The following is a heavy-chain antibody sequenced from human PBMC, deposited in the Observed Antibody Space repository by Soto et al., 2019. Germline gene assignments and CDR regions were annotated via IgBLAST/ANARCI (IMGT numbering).Heavy chain of an antibody. D-gene: IGHD3-10*01. Sequence: ASVKVSCKASGYTFTSYAMHWVRQAPGQRLEWMGWINAGNGNTKYSQKFQGRVTITRDTSASTAYMELSSLRSEDTAVYYCACPRWFGESNFDYWGQGTLVTVSS. CDR1: GYTFTSYA. CDR3: ACPRWFGESNFDY. J-gene: IGHJ4*02. CDR2: INAGNGNT. V-gene: IGHV1-3*01.